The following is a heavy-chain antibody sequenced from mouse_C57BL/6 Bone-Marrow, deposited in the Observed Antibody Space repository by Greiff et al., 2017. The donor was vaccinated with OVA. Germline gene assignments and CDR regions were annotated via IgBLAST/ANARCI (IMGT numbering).Heavy chain of an antibody. CDR2: ISYSGST. J-gene: IGHJ1*03. CDR1: GYSITSGYD. D-gene: IGHD1-1*01. Sequence: EVQLVESGPGMVKPSQSLSLTCTVTGYSITSGYDWHWIRHFPGNKLEWMGYISYSGSTNYNPSLKSRISITHDTSKNHFFLKLNSVTTEDTATYYCARFYYGSSYDWYFDVWGTGTTVTVSS. V-gene: IGHV3-1*01. CDR3: ARFYYGSSYDWYFDV.